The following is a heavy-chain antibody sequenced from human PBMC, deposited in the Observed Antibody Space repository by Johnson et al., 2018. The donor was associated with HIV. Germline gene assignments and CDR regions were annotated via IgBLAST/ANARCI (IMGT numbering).Heavy chain of an antibody. J-gene: IGHJ3*02. D-gene: IGHD1-26*01. V-gene: IGHV3-7*01. CDR2: IKQDGSEK. CDR1: GFTVSSNY. Sequence: VQLVESGGGLIQPGGSLRLSCAASGFTVSSNYMSWVRQAPGKGLEWVANIKQDGSEKYYVDSVKGRFTISRDNSKNTLFLQMNSLRAEDTAVYYCAREDVGSSAPDAFDIWGQGTMVTVSS. CDR3: AREDVGSSAPDAFDI.